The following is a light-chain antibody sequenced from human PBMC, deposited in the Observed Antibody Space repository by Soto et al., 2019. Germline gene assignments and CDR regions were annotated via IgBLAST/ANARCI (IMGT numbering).Light chain of an antibody. CDR2: AAS. J-gene: IGKJ2*01. CDR3: QQSFSAPPYT. CDR1: QTISSY. V-gene: IGKV1-39*01. Sequence: DIQMTQSPSSLSASVGDRVTITCRASQTISSYLNWYQQIPGKAPKLLIYAASSLLSGVPSRFSGSGSGTNFTLTIISLQPEDFATYYGQQSFSAPPYTFGQGTKLDIK.